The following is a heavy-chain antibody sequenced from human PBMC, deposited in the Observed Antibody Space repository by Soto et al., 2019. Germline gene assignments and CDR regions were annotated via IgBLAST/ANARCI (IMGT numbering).Heavy chain of an antibody. Sequence: QVQLVQSGAEVKKPGASVKVSCTASGYSFTIYYIHWVRQAPGQGLEWMGIINHSGGTTNYAQKFQGRVTMTGDTSTSTVYMELSSLRSDDTAVYYCATHADAAWYFGLWGRGTLGTVSS. CDR1: GYSFTIYY. CDR3: ATHADAAWYFGL. D-gene: IGHD2-2*01. CDR2: INHSGGTT. J-gene: IGHJ2*01. V-gene: IGHV1-46*03.